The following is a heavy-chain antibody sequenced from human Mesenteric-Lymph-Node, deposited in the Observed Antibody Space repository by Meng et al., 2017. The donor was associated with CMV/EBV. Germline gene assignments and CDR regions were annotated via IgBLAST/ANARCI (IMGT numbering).Heavy chain of an antibody. J-gene: IGHJ6*02. CDR3: VKGCGSAGSCFFNDYYYGMDV. Sequence: SLKISCSASGFSFSSYAMHWVRQAPGKGLEWVSGINWNSGSRGYADSVKGRFTISRDNAKKSLYLQMNSLRAEDTALYYCVKGCGSAGSCFFNDYYYGMDVWGQGTTVTVSS. CDR2: INWNSGSR. V-gene: IGHV3-9*01. CDR1: GFSFSSYA. D-gene: IGHD2-15*01.